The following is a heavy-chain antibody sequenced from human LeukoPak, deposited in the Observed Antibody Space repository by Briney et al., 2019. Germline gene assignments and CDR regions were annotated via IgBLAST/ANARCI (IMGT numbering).Heavy chain of an antibody. CDR3: ARDGRSGNYYDSSGYQTSDY. V-gene: IGHV1-69*06. CDR1: GGTFSSYA. D-gene: IGHD3-22*01. CDR2: IIPIFGTA. J-gene: IGHJ4*02. Sequence: SVKVSCKASGGTFSSYAISWVRQAPGQGLEWMGGIIPIFGTANYAQKFQGRVTITADKSTSTAYMELSSLRSEDTAVYYCARDGRSGNYYDSSGYQTSDYWGQGTLVTVSS.